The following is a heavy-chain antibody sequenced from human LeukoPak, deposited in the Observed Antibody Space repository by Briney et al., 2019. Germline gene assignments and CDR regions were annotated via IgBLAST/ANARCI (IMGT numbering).Heavy chain of an antibody. V-gene: IGHV3-11*01. CDR3: AAGVALDY. Sequence: PGGSLRLSCAASGLNFSGYYMTWIRQAPGNGLEWLSHIRKSGTTDYYADSVKGRFTISRDSAKNSLYLHMNSLRAEATAVYYCAAGVALDYWGQGALVTVSS. J-gene: IGHJ4*02. CDR2: IRKSGTTD. CDR1: GLNFSGYY. D-gene: IGHD3-3*01.